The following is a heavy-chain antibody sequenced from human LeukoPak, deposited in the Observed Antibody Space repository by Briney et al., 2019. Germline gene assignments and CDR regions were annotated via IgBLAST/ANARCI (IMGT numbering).Heavy chain of an antibody. CDR1: GFTFDEFS. D-gene: IGHD5-12*01. J-gene: IGHJ4*02. CDR3: VTAPRYSAYVPFDQ. CDR2: FHTEDGEM. V-gene: IGHV1-24*01. Sequence: ASVKVSCKISGFTFDEFSMHWVRQSPAKGLEWMGGFHTEDGEMSYAQKFQGRVTMTEDSATKTAYLEVSGLTSEDTAVYYCVTAPRYSAYVPFDQWGQGTLVTVFS.